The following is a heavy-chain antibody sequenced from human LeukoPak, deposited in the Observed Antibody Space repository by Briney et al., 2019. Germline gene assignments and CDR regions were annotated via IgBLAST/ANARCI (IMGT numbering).Heavy chain of an antibody. CDR3: AKHPLGTAALNWFDP. J-gene: IGHJ5*02. CDR2: ISGSGGST. CDR1: GFTFSSYG. V-gene: IGHV3-23*01. D-gene: IGHD2-2*01. Sequence: GGSLRLSRAASGFTFSSYGMSWVRQAPGKGLEWVSAISGSGGSTYYADSVKGRFTISRGNSKNTLYLQMNSLRAEDTAVYYCAKHPLGTAALNWFDPWGQGTLVTVSS.